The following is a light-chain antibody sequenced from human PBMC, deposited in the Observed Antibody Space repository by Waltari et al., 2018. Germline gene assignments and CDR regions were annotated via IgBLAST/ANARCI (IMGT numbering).Light chain of an antibody. CDR3: CSFAGTYTWV. CDR2: DVT. Sequence: SALTQPRSVSGSPGQSVTISGTGTTSDAGGYNYFPWYQHHPGNAPKLMIFDVTQRPSGVPDRFSGSKSANTASLTISGLQAEDEADYYCCSFAGTYTWVFGGGTKVTVL. V-gene: IGLV2-11*01. CDR1: TSDAGGYNY. J-gene: IGLJ3*02.